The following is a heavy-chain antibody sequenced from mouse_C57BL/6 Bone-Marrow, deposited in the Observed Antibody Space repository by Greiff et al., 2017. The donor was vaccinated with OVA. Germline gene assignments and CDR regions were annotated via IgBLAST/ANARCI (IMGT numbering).Heavy chain of an antibody. CDR2: ISDGGSYT. CDR1: GFTFSSYA. V-gene: IGHV5-4*01. CDR3: ARDGGNYGSSPYYYAMDY. D-gene: IGHD1-1*01. Sequence: EVQGVESGGGLVKPGGSLKLSCAASGFTFSSYAMSWVRQTPEKRLEWVATISDGGSYTYYPDNVKGRFTISRDNAKNNLYLQMSHLKSEDTAMYYCARDGGNYGSSPYYYAMDYWGQGTSVTVSS. J-gene: IGHJ4*01.